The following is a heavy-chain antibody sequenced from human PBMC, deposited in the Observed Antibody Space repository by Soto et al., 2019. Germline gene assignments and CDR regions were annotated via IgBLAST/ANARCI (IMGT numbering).Heavy chain of an antibody. J-gene: IGHJ3*02. CDR2: IYYSGST. D-gene: IGHD6-19*01. CDR1: GGSISSGGYY. Sequence: SETLSLTCTFSGGSISSGGYYWTWIRQHPGKGLEWIGYIYYSGSTYYNPSLKSRVTISVDTSKNQFSLKLSSVTAADTAVYYCARVRPGYSSGWPFDIWGQGTMVTVSS. CDR3: ARVRPGYSSGWPFDI. V-gene: IGHV4-30-4*08.